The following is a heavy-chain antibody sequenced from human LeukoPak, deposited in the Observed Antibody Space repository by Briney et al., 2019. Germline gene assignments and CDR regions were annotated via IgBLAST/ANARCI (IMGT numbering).Heavy chain of an antibody. J-gene: IGHJ4*02. Sequence: SETLSLTCTVSGGSISSSSYYWSWIRQPPGKGLEWIGEINHSGSTNYNPSLKSRVTISVDTSKNQFSLKLSSVTAADTAVYYCARSGDYSPRNRSNFDYWGQGTLVTVSS. CDR1: GGSISSSSYY. CDR2: INHSGST. V-gene: IGHV4-39*07. D-gene: IGHD4-17*01. CDR3: ARSGDYSPRNRSNFDY.